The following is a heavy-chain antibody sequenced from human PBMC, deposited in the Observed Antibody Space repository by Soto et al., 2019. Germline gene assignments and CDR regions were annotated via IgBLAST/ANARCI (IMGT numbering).Heavy chain of an antibody. CDR2: ISGSGGST. D-gene: IGHD6-13*01. J-gene: IGHJ6*02. CDR3: AKEGSYYYYYGMDV. Sequence: GVSLRLSCAASGFTFSTYAMSWVRQAPGKGLEWVSAISGSGGSTYYADSVKGRFTISRDNSKNTLYLQMNSLRAEDTAVYYCAKEGSYYYYYGMDVWGQGTTVTVSS. CDR1: GFTFSTYA. V-gene: IGHV3-23*01.